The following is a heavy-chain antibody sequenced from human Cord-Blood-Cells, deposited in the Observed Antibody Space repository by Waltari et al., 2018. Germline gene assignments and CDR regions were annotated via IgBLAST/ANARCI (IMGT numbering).Heavy chain of an antibody. V-gene: IGHV1-2*04. D-gene: IGHD2-8*01. Sequence: QVQLMQSGAEVKKPGASVKFSCKASGYTSTGSYMHWVRPATGQGLEWMGWINPNSGGTNYAQKFQGWVTMTRDTSISTAYMELSRLRSDDTAVYYCASQNGQDPYYFDYWGQGTLVTVSS. CDR3: ASQNGQDPYYFDY. CDR2: INPNSGGT. J-gene: IGHJ4*02. CDR1: GYTSTGSY.